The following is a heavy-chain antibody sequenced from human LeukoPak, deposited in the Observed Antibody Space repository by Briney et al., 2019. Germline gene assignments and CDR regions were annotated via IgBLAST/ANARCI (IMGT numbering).Heavy chain of an antibody. Sequence: SETLSLTCAVYGGSFSGYYWSWTRQPPGKGLEWIGEINHSGSTNYNPSLKSRVTISVDTSKNQFSLKLSSVTAADTAVYYCARHIVVVPAAITHFDYWGQGTLVTVSS. J-gene: IGHJ4*02. D-gene: IGHD2-2*01. V-gene: IGHV4-34*01. CDR3: ARHIVVVPAAITHFDY. CDR1: GGSFSGYY. CDR2: INHSGST.